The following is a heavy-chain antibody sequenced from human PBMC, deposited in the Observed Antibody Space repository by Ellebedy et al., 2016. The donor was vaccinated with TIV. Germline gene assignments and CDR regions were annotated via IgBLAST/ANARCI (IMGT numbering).Heavy chain of an antibody. CDR1: GFTFSSYA. J-gene: IGHJ4*02. V-gene: IGHV3-23*01. D-gene: IGHD1-20*01. Sequence: GESLKISCVASGFTFSSYAMSWVRQAPGKGLDWVSSLSASGVSPYYADSVKGRFTISRDNSKNTLYLNMNSLRAEDTAVYSCAKDYGITGTDAMNVWGQGTLVTVSS. CDR2: LSASGVSP. CDR3: AKDYGITGTDAMNV.